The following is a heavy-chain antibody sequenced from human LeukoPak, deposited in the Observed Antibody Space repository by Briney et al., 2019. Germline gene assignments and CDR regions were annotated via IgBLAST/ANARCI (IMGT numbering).Heavy chain of an antibody. J-gene: IGHJ4*02. V-gene: IGHV1-46*01. CDR3: ARGVSGYDQDY. CDR1: GYTFTTYS. D-gene: IGHD5-12*01. CDR2: INPSGGST. Sequence: ASVKVSCKASGYTFTTYSLHWVRQAPGQGLEWMGIINPSGGSTSYVQKFQGRVTMTRDTSTSTVYMELSSPRSEDTAVYYCARGVSGYDQDYWGQGTLVTVSS.